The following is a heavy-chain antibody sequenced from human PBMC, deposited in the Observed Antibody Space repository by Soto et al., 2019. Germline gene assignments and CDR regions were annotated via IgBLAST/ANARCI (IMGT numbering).Heavy chain of an antibody. V-gene: IGHV3-30-3*01. D-gene: IGHD2-2*01. J-gene: IGHJ6*02. Sequence: LRLSCAASGFDFSGYTIHWVRQAPGKGLEWAAVISYDGSDKYYADSVKGRFTISRDNAKKTLYLQMNSLTIEDTAVYCCARVDCSTTTCYYYGFDVWGQGTTVTVSS. CDR2: ISYDGSDK. CDR1: GFDFSGYT. CDR3: ARVDCSTTTCYYYGFDV.